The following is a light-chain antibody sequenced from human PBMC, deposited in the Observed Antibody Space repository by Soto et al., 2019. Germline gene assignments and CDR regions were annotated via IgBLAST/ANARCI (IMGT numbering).Light chain of an antibody. CDR1: QGISSY. CDR3: QQYNSYPLT. J-gene: IGKJ5*01. CDR2: AAS. Sequence: DIQMTQSPSSLSAFVGDSVTITCRASQGISSYLAWFQQKPGKAPKSLIYAASSLQSGVPAKFSGSGSGTYFTLTINSLQPEDFATYYCQQYNSYPLTFGQGTRLEIK. V-gene: IGKV1-16*02.